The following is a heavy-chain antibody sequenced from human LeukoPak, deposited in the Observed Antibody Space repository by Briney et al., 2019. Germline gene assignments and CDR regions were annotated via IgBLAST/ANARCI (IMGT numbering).Heavy chain of an antibody. Sequence: GGSLRLSCAASGFTFSGYAMSWVRQAPGKGPEWVANIKQDGSVEHYLDSVKGRFTISRDNAKNSLILQMNSLRAEDTAVYYCARWAGVTDYWGQGTLVTVSS. CDR1: GFTFSGYA. V-gene: IGHV3-7*01. D-gene: IGHD5-18*01. J-gene: IGHJ4*02. CDR3: ARWAGVTDY. CDR2: IKQDGSVE.